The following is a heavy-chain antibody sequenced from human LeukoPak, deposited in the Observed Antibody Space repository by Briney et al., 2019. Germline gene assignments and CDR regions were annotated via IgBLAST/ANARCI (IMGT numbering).Heavy chain of an antibody. CDR3: AGCNSCSGGNCYPPDY. Sequence: ASVKVSCKASGYIFTSFGISWVRQAPGPGLEWMGWISAYNGNTNYAQKLQGRITMTTDRSTSTAYMQLTILTSDDTAVYYCAGCNSCSGGNCYPPDYWGQGTLVTVSS. J-gene: IGHJ4*02. CDR2: ISAYNGNT. D-gene: IGHD2-15*01. V-gene: IGHV1-18*01. CDR1: GYIFTSFG.